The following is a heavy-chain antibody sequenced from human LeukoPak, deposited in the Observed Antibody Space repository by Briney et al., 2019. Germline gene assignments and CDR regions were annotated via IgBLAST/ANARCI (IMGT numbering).Heavy chain of an antibody. V-gene: IGHV4-4*07. D-gene: IGHD2-15*01. CDR2: IYTSGST. J-gene: IGHJ4*02. CDR3: AGANLRLPGCSGGSCYCSPFDY. CDR1: GGSISSYY. Sequence: PSETLSLTCTVSGGSISSYYWSWIRQPAGKGLEWIGRIYTSGSTNYNPSLKSRVTMSVDTSKNQFSLKLSSVTAADTAVYYCAGANLRLPGCSGGSCYCSPFDYWGQGTLVTVSS.